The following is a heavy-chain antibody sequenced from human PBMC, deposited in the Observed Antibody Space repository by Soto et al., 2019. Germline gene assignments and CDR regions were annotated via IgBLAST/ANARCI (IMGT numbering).Heavy chain of an antibody. CDR1: GSSFTIYW. CDR3: ARQDIVXVPAAIGNYYYYYGMDV. Sequence: GESLKLSCKGSGSSFTIYWIGWVRQMPGKGLEWMGIIYPGDSDTRYSPSFQGQVTISADKSISTAYLQWSSLKASDTAMYYCARQDIVXVPAAIGNYYYYYGMDVWGQGTTVTVSS. D-gene: IGHD2-2*01. J-gene: IGHJ6*02. V-gene: IGHV5-51*01. CDR2: IYPGDSDT.